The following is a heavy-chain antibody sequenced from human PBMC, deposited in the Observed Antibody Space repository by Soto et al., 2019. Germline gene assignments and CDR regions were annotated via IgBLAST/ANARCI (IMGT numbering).Heavy chain of an antibody. D-gene: IGHD3-22*01. V-gene: IGHV1-69*12. J-gene: IGHJ6*02. Sequence: QVQVVQSGAEVKKPGSSVKVSCKASGGSFSNYGISWVRQAPGQGLEWMGGIIPVFGTLHYAQKFQDRVTITADESTSTVYMEVSSLTSEDTAVYYCARGDATKIIVTTYYGLDVWGQGTTVPVSS. CDR1: GGSFSNYG. CDR3: ARGDATKIIVTTYYGLDV. CDR2: IIPVFGTL.